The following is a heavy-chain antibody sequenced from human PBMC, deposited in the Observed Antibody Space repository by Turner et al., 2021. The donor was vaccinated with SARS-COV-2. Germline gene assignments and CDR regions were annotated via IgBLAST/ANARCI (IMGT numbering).Heavy chain of an antibody. CDR3: ARHHLDDGDYVGNWFDP. Sequence: EVQLVQPGAEVKKPGEALKNSCKGSGYSFATYWIAWVRQMPGKGLEWMGMIYPGDSDTRYSPSFQGQVTISADKSISTACLQWSSLKASDTAMYDCARHHLDDGDYVGNWFDPWGQGTLVTVSS. CDR2: IYPGDSDT. D-gene: IGHD4-17*01. CDR1: GYSFATYW. V-gene: IGHV5-51*01. J-gene: IGHJ5*02.